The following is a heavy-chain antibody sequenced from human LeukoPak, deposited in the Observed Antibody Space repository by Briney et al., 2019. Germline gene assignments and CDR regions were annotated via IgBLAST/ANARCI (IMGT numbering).Heavy chain of an antibody. V-gene: IGHV5-51*01. CDR2: IYPGDSDT. CDR1: GYSFTSYW. Sequence: GESLKISCKGSGYSFTSYWIGWVRQMPGKGLEWMGIIYPGDSDTRYSPSFQGQVTISADKSISTAYLQWSSLKASDTAMYYCARAGDIVVVVAATGFDYWGQGTLVTVSS. CDR3: ARAGDIVVVVAATGFDY. J-gene: IGHJ4*02. D-gene: IGHD2-15*01.